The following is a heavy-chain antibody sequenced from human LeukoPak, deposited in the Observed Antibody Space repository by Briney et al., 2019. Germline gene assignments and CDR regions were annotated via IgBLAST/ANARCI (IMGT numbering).Heavy chain of an antibody. CDR1: GFTFSDYY. D-gene: IGHD2-21*01. Sequence: PGGSLRLSCAASGFTFSDYYMSWIRQAPGKGLEWVSYISSSGSTIYYADSVKGRFTISRDNAKNSLYLQMNSLRAEDTAVYYCARCRHIFEAFDAFDIWGQGTMVTVSS. V-gene: IGHV3-11*01. J-gene: IGHJ3*02. CDR2: ISSSGSTI. CDR3: ARCRHIFEAFDAFDI.